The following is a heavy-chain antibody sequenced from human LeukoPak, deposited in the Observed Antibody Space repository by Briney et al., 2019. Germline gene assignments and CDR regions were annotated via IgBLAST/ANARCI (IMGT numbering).Heavy chain of an antibody. CDR2: IYYSGST. CDR3: ARLYDSSGYDGNFDY. V-gene: IGHV4-31*03. J-gene: IGHJ4*02. Sequence: SETLSLTCTVSGGSISSGGYYWSWIRQHPGKGLEWTGYIYYSGSTYYNPSLKSRVTISVDTSKNQFSLKLSSVTAADTAVYYCARLYDSSGYDGNFDYWGQGTLVTVSS. CDR1: GGSISSGGYY. D-gene: IGHD3-22*01.